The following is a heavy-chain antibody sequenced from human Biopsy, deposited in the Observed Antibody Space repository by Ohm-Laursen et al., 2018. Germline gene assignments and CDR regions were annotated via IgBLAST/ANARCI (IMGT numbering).Heavy chain of an antibody. D-gene: IGHD4-23*01. J-gene: IGHJ4*02. CDR2: IYYTGYT. CDR1: GGSFTGHY. CDR3: TRGSNDFGGLYFHR. Sequence: SDTLSLTCTVSGGSFTGHYWSWIRQPPGQGLDWIGHIYYTGYTSYNASLKSRVTISVDTSRNHFSLRLSPLTAADTAVYYCTRGSNDFGGLYFHRWGQGTLLTVSS. V-gene: IGHV4-59*11.